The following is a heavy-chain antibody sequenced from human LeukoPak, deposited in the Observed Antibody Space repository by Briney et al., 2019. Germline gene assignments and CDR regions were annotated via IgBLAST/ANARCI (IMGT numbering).Heavy chain of an antibody. CDR3: ARVLQGMTTPDALNWFDP. D-gene: IGHD4-17*01. V-gene: IGHV1-69*04. J-gene: IGHJ5*02. CDR1: GGTFSSYA. Sequence: SVKVSCKASGGTFSSYAISWVRQAPGQGREWMGRIIPILGIANYAQKFQGRVTNTADKSTSTAYMELSSLRSDDTAVYYCARVLQGMTTPDALNWFDPWGQGTLVTVSS. CDR2: IIPILGIA.